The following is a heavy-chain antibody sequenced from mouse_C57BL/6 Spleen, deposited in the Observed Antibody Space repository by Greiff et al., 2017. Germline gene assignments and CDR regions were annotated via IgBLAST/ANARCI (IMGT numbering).Heavy chain of an antibody. V-gene: IGHV2-9-1*01. D-gene: IGHD1-1*01. CDR3: ANYCSSYGEFAY. CDR2: IWTGGGT. Sequence: VKLMESGPGLVAPSQSLSITCTVSGFSLTSYAISWVRQPPGKGLEWLGVIWTGGGTNYNSALNSRLSISKDNSKSQVFLKMNSLQTDDTARYYCANYCSSYGEFAYWGQGTLVTVSA. CDR1: GFSLTSYA. J-gene: IGHJ3*01.